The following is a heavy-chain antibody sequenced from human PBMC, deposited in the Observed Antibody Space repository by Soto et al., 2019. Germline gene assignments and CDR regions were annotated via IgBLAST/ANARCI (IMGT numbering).Heavy chain of an antibody. CDR2: ISSSSSTI. V-gene: IGHV3-48*02. Sequence: GGSLRLSCAASGFTFSSYSMNWVRQAPGKGLEWVSYISSSSSTIYYADSVKGRFTISRDNAKNSLYLQMNSLRDEDTAVYYCAREVVITFHYGMDVWGQGTTVTVSS. CDR3: AREVVITFHYGMDV. J-gene: IGHJ6*02. CDR1: GFTFSSYS. D-gene: IGHD3-22*01.